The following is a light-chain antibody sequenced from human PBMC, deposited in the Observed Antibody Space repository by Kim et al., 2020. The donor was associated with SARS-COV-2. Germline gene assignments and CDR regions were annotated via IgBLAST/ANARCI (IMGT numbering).Light chain of an antibody. Sequence: QSALTQPPSASGSPGQSVTISCTGTSSDVGGYNYVSWYQHHPGKAPKLMIYEVNKRPSGVPDRFSGSKSGNTASLTVSGLQAEDEADYYCSSYAGSNNFGVFGGGTQLTVL. CDR1: SSDVGGYNY. V-gene: IGLV2-8*01. CDR3: SSYAGSNNFGV. J-gene: IGLJ3*02. CDR2: EVN.